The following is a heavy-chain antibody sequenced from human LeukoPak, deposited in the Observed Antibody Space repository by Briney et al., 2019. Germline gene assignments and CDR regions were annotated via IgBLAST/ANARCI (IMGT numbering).Heavy chain of an antibody. CDR1: GGSISSSSYY. Sequence: PSGTLSLTCTVSGGSISSSSYYWGWLRQPPGKGLERFGSIYDSGSTYYNPSLKSRVTISVDTSKKQFSLKLSSVTAADTAVYYCAKSTPVEVDYWGQGALVTVSS. CDR3: AKSTPVEVDY. J-gene: IGHJ4*02. CDR2: IYDSGST. V-gene: IGHV4-39*01.